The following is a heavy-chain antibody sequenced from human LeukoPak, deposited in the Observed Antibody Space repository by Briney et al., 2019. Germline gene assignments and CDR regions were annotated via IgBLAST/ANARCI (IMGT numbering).Heavy chain of an antibody. CDR2: IIHIFGTA. CDR3: ARDLYYDYVWGSYRLHFEY. J-gene: IGHJ4*02. V-gene: IGHV1-69*05. Sequence: ASVKVSCKASGGTFSSYAISWVRQAPGQGLEWMGRIIHIFGTANYAQKFQGRVTITTDESTSTAYMELSSLRSEDTAVYYCARDLYYDYVWGSYRLHFEYWGQGTLVTVSS. D-gene: IGHD3-16*02. CDR1: GGTFSSYA.